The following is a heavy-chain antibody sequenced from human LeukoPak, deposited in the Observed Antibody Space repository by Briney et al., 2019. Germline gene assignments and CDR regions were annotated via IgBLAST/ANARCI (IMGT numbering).Heavy chain of an antibody. Sequence: GGSLRLSCAASGFTFSSYAMTWVRQAPGKGLEWVAFIRYDGSNKYYADSVKGRFTISRDNSKNTLYLQMNSLRAEDTAVYYCAKDGPSRYGSGSFTFDCWGQGTLVTVAS. CDR1: GFTFSSYA. CDR3: AKDGPSRYGSGSFTFDC. J-gene: IGHJ4*02. CDR2: IRYDGSNK. D-gene: IGHD3-10*01. V-gene: IGHV3-30*02.